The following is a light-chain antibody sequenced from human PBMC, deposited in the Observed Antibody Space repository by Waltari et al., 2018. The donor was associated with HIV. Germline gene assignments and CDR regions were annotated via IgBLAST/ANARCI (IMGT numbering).Light chain of an antibody. CDR1: SSDVGGYSS. CDR2: EVS. J-gene: IGLJ2*01. V-gene: IGLV2-8*01. Sequence: QSALAQPPSASVSPGQSVTISCTGTSSDVGGYSSVPWSQQHPGKAPKLMIYEVSKRPSGVPDRFSGSKSGNAASLTVSGLQAEDEADYYCSSYAGSNNVIFGGGTKLTVL. CDR3: SSYAGSNNVI.